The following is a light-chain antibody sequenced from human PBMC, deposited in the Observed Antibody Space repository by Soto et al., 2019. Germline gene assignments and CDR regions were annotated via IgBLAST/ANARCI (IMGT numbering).Light chain of an antibody. CDR1: RSISPW. J-gene: IGKJ1*01. CDR2: GAS. V-gene: IGKV1-5*01. CDR3: QQYSSSTT. Sequence: DIQMTQSPSTLSASVGDRLPIACRASRSISPWLAWYQQKPGKPPKLLIYGASSLAAGVPSRFSGSGSGTDFTLTISSLQPDDFASYYCQQYSSSTTFGQGTKVDI.